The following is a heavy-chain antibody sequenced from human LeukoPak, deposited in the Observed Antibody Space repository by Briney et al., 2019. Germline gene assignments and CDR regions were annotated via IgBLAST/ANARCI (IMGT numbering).Heavy chain of an antibody. J-gene: IGHJ3*01. D-gene: IGHD6-19*01. CDR2: TYYRSKWYN. Sequence: SQTLSLTCAISGDSVSSNSAAWNWIRQSPSRGLEWLGRTYYRSKWYNDYAVSVKSRITINPDTSKNQFSLQLNSVTPEDTAVYYCARAAIAVAGTADAFDLGPRDNGHRLF. CDR3: ARAAIAVAGTADAFD. V-gene: IGHV6-1*01. CDR1: GDSVSSNSAA.